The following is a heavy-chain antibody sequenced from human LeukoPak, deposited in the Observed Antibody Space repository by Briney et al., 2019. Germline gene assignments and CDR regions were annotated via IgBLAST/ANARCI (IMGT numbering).Heavy chain of an antibody. D-gene: IGHD4-17*01. CDR3: ASPPQFGDYWYFDY. Sequence: SVKLSCKACGGTFSSYAISWVRQDPGQGLEWMGRIVPILGIANYAQKFQGRVTITADKSTSTAYMELSSLRSEDTAVYYCASPPQFGDYWYFDYWGQGTLVTVSS. CDR1: GGTFSSYA. CDR2: IVPILGIA. V-gene: IGHV1-69*04. J-gene: IGHJ4*02.